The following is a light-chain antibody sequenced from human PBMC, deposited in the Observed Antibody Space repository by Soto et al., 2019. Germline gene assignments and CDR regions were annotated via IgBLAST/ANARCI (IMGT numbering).Light chain of an antibody. Sequence: EIVMTQSPATLSVSPGERATLSCRASQSVSRNLAWYQQRPGQPPRLLIYDASTRATGIPARFGGSGSGTEFTLSISKLEPGDFGVYFCHQYGKSPRTFGQGTKVDIK. V-gene: IGKV3-15*01. CDR3: HQYGKSPRT. CDR2: DAS. J-gene: IGKJ1*01. CDR1: QSVSRN.